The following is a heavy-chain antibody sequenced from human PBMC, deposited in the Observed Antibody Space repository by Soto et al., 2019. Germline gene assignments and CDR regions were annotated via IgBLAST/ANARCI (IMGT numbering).Heavy chain of an antibody. Sequence: GALVKVSCKPSGYSFSNFYVHWVRQAPGQGLEWMGIIDPSSGTTSYTQKFQERVTMTRDTSMSTVYMELSRLRSEDTAVYYCARGAVVVPNGLIAGMDVWGLGTTVTVSS. CDR3: ARGAVVVPNGLIAGMDV. V-gene: IGHV1-46*01. CDR2: IDPSSGTT. J-gene: IGHJ6*02. D-gene: IGHD2-15*01. CDR1: GYSFSNFY.